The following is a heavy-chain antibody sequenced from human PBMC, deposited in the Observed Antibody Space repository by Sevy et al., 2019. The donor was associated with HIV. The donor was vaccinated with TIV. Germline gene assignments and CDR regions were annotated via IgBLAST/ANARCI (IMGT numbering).Heavy chain of an antibody. V-gene: IGHV3-48*03. CDR2: ISSSGSTI. CDR3: ARGGAAAATLRYYYYGMDV. D-gene: IGHD6-13*01. Sequence: HGGSLRLSCAASGFTFSSYEMNWVRQAPGKGLEWVSYISSSGSTIYYADSVKGRFTISRDNAKNSLYLQMNSLRAEDTAVYYCARGGAAAATLRYYYYGMDVWGQGTTVTVSS. J-gene: IGHJ6*02. CDR1: GFTFSSYE.